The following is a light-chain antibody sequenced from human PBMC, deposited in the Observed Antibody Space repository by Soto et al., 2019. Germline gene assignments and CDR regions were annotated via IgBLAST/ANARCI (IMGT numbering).Light chain of an antibody. Sequence: DIQMTQSPSSLSASVGDRVTITCRASQGISTYLAWYQHKPGKVPQILISAASALHSGVPSRFSGSGSGTDFTLTISSLQPEDVATYYCQKYNSAPWTFGQGTKVDIK. J-gene: IGKJ1*01. CDR1: QGISTY. V-gene: IGKV1-27*01. CDR2: AAS. CDR3: QKYNSAPWT.